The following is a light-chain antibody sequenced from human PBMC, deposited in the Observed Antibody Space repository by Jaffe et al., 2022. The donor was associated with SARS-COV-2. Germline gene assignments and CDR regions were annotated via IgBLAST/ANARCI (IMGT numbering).Light chain of an antibody. J-gene: IGLJ3*02. Sequence: QSVLTQPPSVSAASGQKVTISCSGSSSNIGNNYVSWYQQVPGTAPKLLIYEHDKRPSGIPDRFSGSKSGTSATLGITGLQTGDEAVYYCGTWDTSLSAGLFGGGTKLTVL. CDR3: GTWDTSLSAGL. V-gene: IGLV1-51*02. CDR1: SSNIGNNY. CDR2: EHD.